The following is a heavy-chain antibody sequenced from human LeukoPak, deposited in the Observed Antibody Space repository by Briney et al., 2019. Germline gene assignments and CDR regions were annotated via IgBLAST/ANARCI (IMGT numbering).Heavy chain of an antibody. CDR1: GGSISSYY. Sequence: PSETLSLTCTVSGGSISSYYWSWIRQPPGKGLEWIGYIYYSGSTNYNPSLKSRVTISVDTSKNQFSLKLSSVTAADTAVYYCATHRDVPGIAAEAVDYWGQGTLVTVSS. CDR2: IYYSGST. J-gene: IGHJ4*02. CDR3: ATHRDVPGIAAEAVDY. D-gene: IGHD6-13*01. V-gene: IGHV4-59*08.